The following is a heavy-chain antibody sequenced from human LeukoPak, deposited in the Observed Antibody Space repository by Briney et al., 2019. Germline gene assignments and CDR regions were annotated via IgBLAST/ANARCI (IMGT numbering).Heavy chain of an antibody. CDR3: AKHLRATNTYIFFGLDV. V-gene: IGHV3-9*01. Sequence: GGSLRLSCAATGFTFKGYGMHWVRQPPGKGLEWVSGINWKGGGTDYADSVKGRFTISRDNAKNSLYLQMTSLRPEDTALYYCAKHLRATNTYIFFGLDVWGQGTTVSVSS. CDR2: INWKGGGT. J-gene: IGHJ6*02. CDR1: GFTFKGYG. D-gene: IGHD1-26*01.